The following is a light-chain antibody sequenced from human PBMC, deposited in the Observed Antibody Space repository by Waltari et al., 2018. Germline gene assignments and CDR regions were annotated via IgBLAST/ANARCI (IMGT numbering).Light chain of an antibody. CDR1: QKISNN. Sequence: EIEMTQSPAIMSVSPRERVTLSCRASQKISNNFAWYQQKPGQAPRLLSYGPTTRASGIPGRFRGSGSGTESTLTIDGLQSEDFAVYYCLQYNDWPPLFTFGPGTKVEIK. J-gene: IGKJ3*01. CDR3: LQYNDWPPLFT. V-gene: IGKV3-15*01. CDR2: GPT.